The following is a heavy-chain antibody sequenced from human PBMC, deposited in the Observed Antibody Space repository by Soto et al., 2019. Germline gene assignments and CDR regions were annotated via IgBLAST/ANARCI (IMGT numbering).Heavy chain of an antibody. Sequence: QVQLVQSGAEVKKPGASVKVSCKASGYTFTRYDINWVRQATGQGLEWMGWMNPNSGNTGYAQKFQGRVTMTSNTSISTAYMELSSLRSEDTAVYYCARRAYSSSWYYYYYYGMDVWGQGTTVTVSS. D-gene: IGHD6-13*01. CDR3: ARRAYSSSWYYYYYYGMDV. V-gene: IGHV1-8*01. CDR1: GYTFTRYD. J-gene: IGHJ6*02. CDR2: MNPNSGNT.